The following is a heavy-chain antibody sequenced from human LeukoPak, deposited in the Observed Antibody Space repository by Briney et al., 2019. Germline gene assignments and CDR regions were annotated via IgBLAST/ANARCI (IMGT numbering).Heavy chain of an antibody. Sequence: GGSLRLSCVASGFTFSSYAMHWVRQAPGKGLEWVAVISYDGSNKYYADSVKGRFTISRDNSKNTLYLQMNSLRAEDTAVYYCAKAVVVVPAAMALWGQGTLVTVSS. CDR3: AKAVVVVPAAMAL. CDR2: ISYDGSNK. D-gene: IGHD2-2*01. V-gene: IGHV3-30-3*01. CDR1: GFTFSSYA. J-gene: IGHJ4*02.